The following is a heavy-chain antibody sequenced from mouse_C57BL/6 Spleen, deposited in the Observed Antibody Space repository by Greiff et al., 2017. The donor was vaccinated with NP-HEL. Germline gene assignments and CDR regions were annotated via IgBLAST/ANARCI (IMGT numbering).Heavy chain of an antibody. D-gene: IGHD1-1*01. CDR3: ARSGTTVVNDY. CDR1: GYAFTNYL. CDR2: INPGSGGT. V-gene: IGHV1-54*01. J-gene: IGHJ2*01. Sequence: QVQLQQSGAELVRPGTSVKVSCKASGYAFTNYLIEWVKQRPGQGLEWIGVINPGSGGTNYNEKFKGKATLTADKSSSTAYMQLSSLTSEDSAVYFCARSGTTVVNDYWGQGTTLTVSS.